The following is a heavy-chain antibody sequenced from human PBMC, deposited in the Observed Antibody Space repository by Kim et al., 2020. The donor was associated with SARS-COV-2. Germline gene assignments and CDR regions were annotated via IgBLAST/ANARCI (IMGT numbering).Heavy chain of an antibody. CDR2: IIPIFGTA. J-gene: IGHJ5*02. V-gene: IGHV1-69*13. CDR1: GGTFSSYA. Sequence: SVKVSCKASGGTFSSYAISWVRQAPGQGLEWMGGIIPIFGTANYAQKFQGRVTITADESTSTAYMELSSLRSEDTAVYYCAKETTVTTRGVWFDPWGQGTLVTVSS. CDR3: AKETTVTTRGVWFDP. D-gene: IGHD4-17*01.